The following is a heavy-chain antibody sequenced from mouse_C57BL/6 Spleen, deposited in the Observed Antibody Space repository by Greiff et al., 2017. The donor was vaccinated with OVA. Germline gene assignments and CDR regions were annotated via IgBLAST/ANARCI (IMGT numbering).Heavy chain of an antibody. CDR2: INPYNGGT. D-gene: IGHD4-1*01. Sequence: EVKLVESGPVLVKPGASVKMSCKASGYTFTDYYMNWVKQSHGKSLEWIGVINPYNGGTSYNQKFKGKATLTVDKSSSTAYMELNSLTSEDSAVYYCAREVEELGYFDYWGQGTTLTVSS. CDR1: GYTFTDYY. CDR3: AREVEELGYFDY. V-gene: IGHV1-19*01. J-gene: IGHJ2*01.